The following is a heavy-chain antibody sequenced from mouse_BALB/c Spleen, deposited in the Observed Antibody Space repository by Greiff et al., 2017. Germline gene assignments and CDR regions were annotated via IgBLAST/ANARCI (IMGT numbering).Heavy chain of an antibody. J-gene: IGHJ3*01. D-gene: IGHD2-3*01. CDR2: ISYSGST. CDR1: GYSITSDYA. V-gene: IGHV3-2*02. CDR3: AKSYDGYYAWFAY. Sequence: EVKLQESGPGLVKPSQSLSLTCTVTGYSITSDYAWNWIRQFPGNKLEWMGYISYSGSTSYNPSLKSRISITRDTSKNQFFLQLNSVTTEDTATYYCAKSYDGYYAWFAYWGQGTLVTVSA.